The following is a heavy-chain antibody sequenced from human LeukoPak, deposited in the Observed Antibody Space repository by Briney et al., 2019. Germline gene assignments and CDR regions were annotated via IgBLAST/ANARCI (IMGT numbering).Heavy chain of an antibody. CDR2: ISADNVNV. J-gene: IGHJ4*02. CDR3: ARAVFHCNYYGWLQYAF. V-gene: IGHV1-18*01. D-gene: IGHD1-7*01. CDR1: GYTFTSFG. Sequence: ASVKVSCKASGYTFTSFGISWVRQAPGQGLQWVGWISADNVNVNYAQKFQGRVNMTTDTSTTTAYLDLTSLRLDDTAIYYCARAVFHCNYYGWLQYAFWRQGTLVTVSS.